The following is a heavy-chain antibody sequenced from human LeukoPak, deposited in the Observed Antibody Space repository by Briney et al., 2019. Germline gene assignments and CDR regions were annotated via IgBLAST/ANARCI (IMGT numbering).Heavy chain of an antibody. CDR3: ASSNTLVYGGYDSTVGGPYYYYYMDV. CDR1: GDSVSSNSAA. CDR2: TYYRSKWYN. V-gene: IGHV6-1*01. D-gene: IGHD5-12*01. J-gene: IGHJ6*03. Sequence: PSQTLSLTCAISGDSVSSNSAAWNWIRQSPSRGLEWLGRTYYRSKWYNDYAVSVKSRITINPDTSKNQFSLQLNSVTPEDTAVYYCASSNTLVYGGYDSTVGGPYYYYYMDVWGKGTTVAVSS.